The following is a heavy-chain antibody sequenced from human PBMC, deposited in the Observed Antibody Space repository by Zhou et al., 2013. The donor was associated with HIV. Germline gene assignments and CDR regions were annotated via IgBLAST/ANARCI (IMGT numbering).Heavy chain of an antibody. Sequence: QVQLQESGPGLVKPSETLSLTCTISGISISTYFWAWLRQSPGKGLEWLGHMYYTGSAKYNPSLTSRLTMSVDMSKSQLSLKLTSVTAEDTATYYCATCSGARCYEIDFWGQGT. V-gene: IGHV4-59*08. D-gene: IGHD2-15*01. J-gene: IGHJ4*02. CDR2: MYYTGSA. CDR3: ATCSGARCYEIDF. CDR1: GISISTYF.